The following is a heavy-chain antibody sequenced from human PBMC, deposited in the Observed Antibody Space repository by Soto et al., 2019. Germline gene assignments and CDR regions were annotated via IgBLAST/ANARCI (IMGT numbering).Heavy chain of an antibody. V-gene: IGHV3-23*01. Sequence: PGGSLRLSCAVSGFTFTDHAMTWVRQAPGKGLEWVSTTSNNGDRTFYADSVKGRLTVSTDRTNNTLYLQMNSLRADDTAVYFCARPPLYSNGGYFDSWGQGTLVTVSS. D-gene: IGHD6-19*01. CDR3: ARPPLYSNGGYFDS. CDR1: GFTFTDHA. J-gene: IGHJ4*02. CDR2: TSNNGDRT.